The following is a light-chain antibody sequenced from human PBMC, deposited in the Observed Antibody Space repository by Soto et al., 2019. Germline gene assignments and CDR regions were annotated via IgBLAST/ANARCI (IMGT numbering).Light chain of an antibody. CDR2: GVS. J-gene: IGKJ2*01. CDR1: QSVSSDN. V-gene: IGKV3-20*01. Sequence: EIVLTQSPGTLYLSPGERATLSCRASQSVSSDNLAWYQQKPGQAPRLLLFGVSNRTTGVPDRFSGSGSGTDFTLTISRLEPEDFAVYSCQQYGSSPYTFGQGTKLEI. CDR3: QQYGSSPYT.